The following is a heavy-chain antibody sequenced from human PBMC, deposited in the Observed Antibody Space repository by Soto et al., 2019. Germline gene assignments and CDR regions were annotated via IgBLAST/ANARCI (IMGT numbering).Heavy chain of an antibody. Sequence: QVQLVQSGAEVKKSGSSVKVSCKASGGAFRSYVVNWVRQVPGQGLEWMGGIIPIFGTPKYAQKFQGRVTITADESASTVYMELSSLRSDYTAVNYCASSGYLYAMDVWGQGTTVTVSS. V-gene: IGHV1-69*01. CDR2: IIPIFGTP. CDR1: GGAFRSYV. D-gene: IGHD3-22*01. J-gene: IGHJ6*02. CDR3: ASSGYLYAMDV.